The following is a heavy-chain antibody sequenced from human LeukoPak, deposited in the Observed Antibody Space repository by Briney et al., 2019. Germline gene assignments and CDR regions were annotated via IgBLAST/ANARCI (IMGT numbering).Heavy chain of an antibody. Sequence: GGSLRLSCAASGFTVSSNYMTWVRQAPGKGLEWVSVLYSNGDTYYADSVKGRFTISRDNSKNTLYLQLNTLRAEDTAVYYCARYIPSCGGNCNDGFDIWGQGTMVSVSS. CDR3: ARYIPSCGGNCNDGFDI. CDR2: LYSNGDT. CDR1: GFTVSSNY. V-gene: IGHV3-53*01. D-gene: IGHD2-21*01. J-gene: IGHJ3*02.